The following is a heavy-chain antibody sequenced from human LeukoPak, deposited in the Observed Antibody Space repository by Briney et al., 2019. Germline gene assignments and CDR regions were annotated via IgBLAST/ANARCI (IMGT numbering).Heavy chain of an antibody. CDR2: IYYSGST. D-gene: IGHD2-15*01. V-gene: IGHV4-39*07. J-gene: IGHJ3*02. CDR1: GGYISSSSYY. CDR3: ASGVVVAATPTSAAFDI. Sequence: SETLSLTCTVSGGYISSSSYYWGWIRQPPGKGLEWIGSIYYSGSTYYNPSLKSRVTISVDTSKNQFSLKLSSVTAADTAVYYCASGVVVAATPTSAAFDIWGQGTMVTVSS.